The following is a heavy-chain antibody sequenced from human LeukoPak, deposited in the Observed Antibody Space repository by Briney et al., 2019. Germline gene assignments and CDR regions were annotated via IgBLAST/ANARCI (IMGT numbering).Heavy chain of an antibody. CDR2: IYYSGST. J-gene: IGHJ3*02. V-gene: IGHV4-61*01. Sequence: SETLSLTCTVSGGSVSSGSYYWSWIRQPPGKGLEWTGYIYYSGSTNYNPSLKSRVTISVDTSKNQFSLKLSSVTAADTAVYYCARDRITISPGAFDIWGQGTMVTVSS. CDR1: GGSVSSGSYY. D-gene: IGHD3-9*01. CDR3: ARDRITISPGAFDI.